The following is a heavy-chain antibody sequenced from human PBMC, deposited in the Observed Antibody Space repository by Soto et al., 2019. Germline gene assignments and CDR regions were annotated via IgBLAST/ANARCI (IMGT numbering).Heavy chain of an antibody. CDR1: GDSIIRSNYY. CDR3: ARPNYGSGSTYFDY. J-gene: IGHJ4*02. V-gene: IGHV4-39*07. D-gene: IGHD3-10*01. CDR2: IYYSGST. Sequence: PSETLSLTCTVSGDSIIRSNYYWGWIRQPPGKGLEWIGSIYYSGSTNYNPSLKSRVTISVDTSKNQFSLKLNSMTAADTAVYYCARPNYGSGSTYFDYWGQGTLVTVSS.